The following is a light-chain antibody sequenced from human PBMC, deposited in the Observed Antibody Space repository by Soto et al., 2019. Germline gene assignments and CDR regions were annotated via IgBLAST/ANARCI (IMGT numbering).Light chain of an antibody. CDR1: QSISTY. CDR3: QQSYSSPYT. V-gene: IGKV1-39*01. CDR2: AAS. J-gene: IGKJ2*01. Sequence: DIPMTQSPSSLSASVGDRVTITCRASQSISTYLNWYQQKPGKAPKLLIYAASSLQSGVPSRFSGSVSGTDFTLTISSLQPEDFATYYCQQSYSSPYTFGQGTNLQIK.